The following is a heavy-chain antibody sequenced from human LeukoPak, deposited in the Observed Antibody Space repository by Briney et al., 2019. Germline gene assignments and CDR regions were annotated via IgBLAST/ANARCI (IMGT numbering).Heavy chain of an antibody. CDR1: GGSISSSSYY. V-gene: IGHV4-39*07. Sequence: SEILSLTCTVSGGSISSSSYYWGWIRQPPGKGLEWIGSIYYSGSTYYNPSLKSRVTISVDTSKNQFSLKLSSVTAADTAVYYCARDHSSRYYGSDWGQGTLVTVSS. CDR3: ARDHSSRYYGSD. CDR2: IYYSGST. J-gene: IGHJ4*02. D-gene: IGHD3-10*01.